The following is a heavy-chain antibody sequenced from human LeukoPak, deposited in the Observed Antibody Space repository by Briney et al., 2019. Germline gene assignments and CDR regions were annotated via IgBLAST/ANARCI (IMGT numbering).Heavy chain of an antibody. CDR1: GYTFTSYD. V-gene: IGHV1-8*01. CDR2: MNPNSGNT. D-gene: IGHD3-10*01. CDR3: ARRAPYRYYYGSGNPFDP. J-gene: IGHJ5*02. Sequence: GASVKVSCKASGYTFTSYDINWVRQATGQGRERMGWMNPNSGNTCYAQKFQGRVTMTRNTSISTAYMELSSLRSEDTAVYYCARRAPYRYYYGSGNPFDPWGQGTLVTVSS.